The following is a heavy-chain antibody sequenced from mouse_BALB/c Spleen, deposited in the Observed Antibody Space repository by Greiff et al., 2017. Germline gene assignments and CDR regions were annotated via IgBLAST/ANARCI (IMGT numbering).Heavy chain of an antibody. Sequence: EVKLVESGPGLVKPSQTVSLTCTVTGLSITTGNYRWSWIRQFPGNKLEWIGYIYYSGTITYNPSLTSRTTITRDTSKNQFFLEMNSLTAEDTATYYCARGSSYYAMDYWGQGTSVTVSS. D-gene: IGHD1-1*01. CDR3: ARGSSYYAMDY. V-gene: IGHV3-5*02. CDR2: IYYSGTI. CDR1: GLSITTGNYR. J-gene: IGHJ4*01.